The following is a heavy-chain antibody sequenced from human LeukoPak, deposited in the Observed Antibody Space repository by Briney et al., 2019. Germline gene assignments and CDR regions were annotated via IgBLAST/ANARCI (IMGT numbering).Heavy chain of an antibody. J-gene: IGHJ6*02. V-gene: IGHV1-2*02. CDR3: ARVMILSYYYYGMDV. CDR1: GYTFTGYY. CDR2: INPNSGGT. D-gene: IGHD2-15*01. Sequence: ASVKVSCKASGYTFTGYYLHWVRQAPGQGLEWMGWINPNSGGTNYAQKFQGRVTMTRDTSISTAYMELSRLRSDDTALYYCARVMILSYYYYGMDVWGQGTTVTVSS.